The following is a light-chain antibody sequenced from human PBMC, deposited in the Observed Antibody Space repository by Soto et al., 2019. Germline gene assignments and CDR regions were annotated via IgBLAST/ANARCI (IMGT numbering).Light chain of an antibody. CDR1: HGVSAY. CDR2: GAS. V-gene: IGKV3-15*01. CDR3: QQYNSWLWT. J-gene: IGKJ1*01. Sequence: EIVLTQSPGTLSVSPGETATLSCRASHGVSAYLAWYQHKPGQAPRLLIYGASTRATGVPARFSGSGFGTEFSLTISNLQSEDCAVYYCQQYNSWLWTFGQGTKVDIK.